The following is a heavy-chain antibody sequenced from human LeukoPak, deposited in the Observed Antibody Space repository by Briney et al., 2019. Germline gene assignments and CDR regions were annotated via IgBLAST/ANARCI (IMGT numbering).Heavy chain of an antibody. D-gene: IGHD5-12*01. V-gene: IGHV3-30*18. J-gene: IGHJ4*02. CDR2: ISYDGSNK. CDR1: GFNFNNYG. Sequence: QPGRSLRLSCAASGFNFNNYGMHWVRQAPGKGLEWVAVISYDGSNKYYADSVKGRFTISRDISNSVYLQTISLRPEDTAVYYCVKSSGYISYDHGDYWGQGTMVTVSS. CDR3: VKSSGYISYDHGDY.